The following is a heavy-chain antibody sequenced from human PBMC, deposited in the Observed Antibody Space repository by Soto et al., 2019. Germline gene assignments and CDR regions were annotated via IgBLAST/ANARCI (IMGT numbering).Heavy chain of an antibody. Sequence: EVQLVESGGDLVEPGGSLRLSCAASGFTFSSYWMHWVRQAPGKGLVWVSRINSDGSSTTYADSVKGRFTIPRDNAKNTLYLQMKTLRGEDTAVYYCARETIWFGQNGGGQGTLVTVSS. CDR2: INSDGSST. CDR1: GFTFSSYW. V-gene: IGHV3-74*03. J-gene: IGHJ4*02. D-gene: IGHD3-10*01. CDR3: ARETIWFGQNG.